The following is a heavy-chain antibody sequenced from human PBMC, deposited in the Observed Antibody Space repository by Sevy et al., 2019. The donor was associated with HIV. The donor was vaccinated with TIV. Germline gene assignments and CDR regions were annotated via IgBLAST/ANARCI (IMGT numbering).Heavy chain of an antibody. CDR1: GFSVSSNY. CDR3: TRVHSGGYPFDY. Sequence: GGSLRLSCAASGFSVSSNYMCWVRQAPGKGLEWVSLIYSSGRTYYGDSVKGRFTISRDDSKNTLYLQMNSVRAEDTALYYCTRVHSGGYPFDYWGQGSLVTVSS. D-gene: IGHD3-22*01. V-gene: IGHV3-53*01. J-gene: IGHJ4*02. CDR2: IYSSGRT.